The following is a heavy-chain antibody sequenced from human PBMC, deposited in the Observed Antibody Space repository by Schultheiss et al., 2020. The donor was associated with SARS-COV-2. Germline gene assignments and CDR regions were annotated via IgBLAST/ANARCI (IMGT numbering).Heavy chain of an antibody. CDR3: VSDLIAVEPSGRQNYNMDV. CDR1: GFTFSSYS. D-gene: IGHD2-2*01. V-gene: IGHV3-48*02. CDR2: ISSSSSTI. Sequence: GGSLRLSCATSGFTFSSYSMIWVRQAPGKGLEWVSYISSSSSTIYYADSVKGRFTISRDNAKNSLYLQMNSLRDEDTAVYYCVSDLIAVEPSGRQNYNMDVWGKGTTVTVSS. J-gene: IGHJ6*03.